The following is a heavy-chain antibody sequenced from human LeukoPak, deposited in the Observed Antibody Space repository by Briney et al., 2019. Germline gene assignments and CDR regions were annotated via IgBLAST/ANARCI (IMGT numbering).Heavy chain of an antibody. Sequence: GGSLRLSCAASGFAFDNFAMHWVRRAPGKGLEWVSGISYNSGGRGYADSVKGRFTISRDNAKNSLYLQMNSLRSEDTAIYYCAKDSIGEASGGMDVWGQGTTVTVSS. CDR3: AKDSIGEASGGMDV. CDR1: GFAFDNFA. CDR2: ISYNSGGR. J-gene: IGHJ6*02. D-gene: IGHD3-10*01. V-gene: IGHV3-9*01.